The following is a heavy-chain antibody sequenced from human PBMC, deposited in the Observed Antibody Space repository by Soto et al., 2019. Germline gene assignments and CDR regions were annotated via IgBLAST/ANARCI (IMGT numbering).Heavy chain of an antibody. CDR2: IYHSGST. CDR3: ARDLMRGTMVRGENWFDP. Sequence: TLSVTCTVSGYSISSVYYWGWIRQPPGNGLEWIGSIYHSGSTYYNPSLKSRVTISVDTSKNQFSLKLSSVTAADTAVYYCARDLMRGTMVRGENWFDPWGQGTLVTVSS. D-gene: IGHD3-10*01. V-gene: IGHV4-38-2*02. J-gene: IGHJ5*02. CDR1: GYSISSVYY.